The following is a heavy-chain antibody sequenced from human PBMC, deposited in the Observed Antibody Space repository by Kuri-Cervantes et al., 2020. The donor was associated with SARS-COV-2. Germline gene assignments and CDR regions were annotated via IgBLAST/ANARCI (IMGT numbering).Heavy chain of an antibody. V-gene: IGHV3-23*01. D-gene: IGHD3-10*01. CDR2: ISGSGGST. CDR1: GFTFSSYA. J-gene: IGHJ2*01. CDR3: ANPITMVRGVTPDWYFDL. Sequence: GESLKISCAASGFTFSSYAMSWVRQAPGKGLEWVSAISGSGGSTYYADSVKGRFTISRDNSKNTLYLQMNSLRAEDTAVYYCANPITMVRGVTPDWYFDLWGRGTLVTVSS.